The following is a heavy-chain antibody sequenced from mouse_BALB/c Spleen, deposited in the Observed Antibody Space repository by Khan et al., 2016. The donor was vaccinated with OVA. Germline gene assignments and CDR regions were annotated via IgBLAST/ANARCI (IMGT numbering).Heavy chain of an antibody. J-gene: IGHJ3*01. Sequence: VRLQQSGPEVVKPGASVKISCKASGYTFTDYNMDWLRQRHGKSLEWIGYFFPNSGGSGYNQKFKTKATLTVDISSSTAYMDLRSLTSADSAVYYCVRSGDGSFAFWGQGTLVTVSA. CDR3: VRSGDGSFAF. CDR1: GYTFTDYN. CDR2: FFPNSGGS. V-gene: IGHV1S29*02. D-gene: IGHD1-2*01.